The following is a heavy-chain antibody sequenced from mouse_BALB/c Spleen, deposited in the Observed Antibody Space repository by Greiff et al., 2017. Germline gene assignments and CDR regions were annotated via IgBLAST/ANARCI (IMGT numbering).Heavy chain of an antibody. V-gene: IGHV1S34*01. CDR2: ISCYNGAT. CDR1: GYSFTGYY. Sequence: LVKTGASVKISCKASGYSFTGYYMHWVKQSHGKSPEWIGYISCYNGATSYNQKFKGKATFTVDTSSSTAYMQFNSLTSEDSAVYYCARPGTDYAMDYWGQGTSVTVSS. J-gene: IGHJ4*01. CDR3: ARPGTDYAMDY. D-gene: IGHD4-1*01.